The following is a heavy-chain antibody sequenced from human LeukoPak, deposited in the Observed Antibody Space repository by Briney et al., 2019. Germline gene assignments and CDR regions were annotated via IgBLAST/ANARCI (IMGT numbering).Heavy chain of an antibody. J-gene: IGHJ4*02. D-gene: IGHD6-19*01. CDR2: IYYSGST. CDR3: AATTPNSSGWFNFDY. V-gene: IGHV4-59*12. CDR1: GGSISSYY. Sequence: SETLSLTCTVSGGSISSYYWSWIRQPPGKGLEWIGYIYYSGSTNYNPSLKSRVTISVDKSKNQFSLKLSSVTAADTAVYYCAATTPNSSGWFNFDYWGQGTLVTVSS.